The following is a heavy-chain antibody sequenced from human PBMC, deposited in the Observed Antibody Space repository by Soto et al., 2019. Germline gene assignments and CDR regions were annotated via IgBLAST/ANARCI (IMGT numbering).Heavy chain of an antibody. CDR3: ARGTTGQIYGSGSYYEFDY. J-gene: IGHJ4*02. CDR1: GFTFNNYD. D-gene: IGHD3-10*01. CDR2: ISYDESNK. V-gene: IGHV3-30*03. Sequence: LRLSCAASGFTFNNYDMHWVRQAPGKGLDWVAVISYDESNKYYADSVKGRFTISRDNSKNTLYLQMNSLRAEDTAVYYCARGTTGQIYGSGSYYEFDYWGQGTLVTVSS.